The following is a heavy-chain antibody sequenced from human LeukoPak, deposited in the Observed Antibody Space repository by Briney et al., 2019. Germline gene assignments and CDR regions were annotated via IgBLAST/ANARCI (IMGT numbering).Heavy chain of an antibody. CDR3: ARVPRSGWFPFDY. CDR2: IYYSGST. Sequence: SETLSLTCTVSGGSISSYCWSWIRQPPGKGLEWIGYIYYSGSTNYNPSLKSRVTISVDTSKSQFSLKLSSVTAADTAVYYCARVPRSGWFPFDYWGQGTLVTVPS. D-gene: IGHD6-19*01. CDR1: GGSISSYC. J-gene: IGHJ4*02. V-gene: IGHV4-59*01.